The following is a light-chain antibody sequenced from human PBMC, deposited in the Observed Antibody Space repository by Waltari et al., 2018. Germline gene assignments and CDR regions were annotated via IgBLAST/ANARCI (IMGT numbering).Light chain of an antibody. CDR1: QSISSY. V-gene: IGKV1-39*01. CDR2: AAS. Sequence: DTLMTQSPSSLSASVGARVTITFRASQSISSYLNWYQQKPGKAPKLLIYAASSLQSGVPSRFSGSGSGTDFTLTISSLQPEDFATYYCQQSYSTPPTFGQGTKLEIK. CDR3: QQSYSTPPT. J-gene: IGKJ2*01.